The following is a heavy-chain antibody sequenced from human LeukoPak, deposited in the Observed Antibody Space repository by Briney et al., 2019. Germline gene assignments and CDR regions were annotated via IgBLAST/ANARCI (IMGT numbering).Heavy chain of an antibody. V-gene: IGHV1-46*01. Sequence: ASVKVSCKVSGSTLTDVSIHWVRQAPGQGPEWMGLISPTGGSTAYAQKFQGRVTLTRDMSTSTDYLELSSLRSEDTAVYYCARDNSVRDEAWWFYPWGQGTLVTVSS. CDR1: GSTLTDVS. CDR2: ISPTGGST. CDR3: ARDNSVRDEAWWFYP. J-gene: IGHJ5*02. D-gene: IGHD5-24*01.